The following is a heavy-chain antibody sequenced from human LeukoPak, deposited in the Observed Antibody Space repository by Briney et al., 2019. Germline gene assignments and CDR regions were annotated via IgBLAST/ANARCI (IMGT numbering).Heavy chain of an antibody. J-gene: IGHJ6*02. D-gene: IGHD1-1*01. CDR2: IYPGDSDT. V-gene: IGHV5-51*01. Sequence: GESLKISCKGSGYSFTSCWIGWVRQMPGKGLEWMGIIYPGDSDTRYSPSFQGQVTISADKFISTAYLQWSSLKASDTAMYYCARLTRPYYYYYGMDVWGQGTTVTVSS. CDR1: GYSFTSCW. CDR3: ARLTRPYYYYYGMDV.